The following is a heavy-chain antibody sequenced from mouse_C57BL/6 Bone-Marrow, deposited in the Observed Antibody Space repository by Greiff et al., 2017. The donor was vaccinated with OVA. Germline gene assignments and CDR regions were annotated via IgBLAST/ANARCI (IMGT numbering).Heavy chain of an antibody. D-gene: IGHD1-1*01. V-gene: IGHV1-54*01. CDR1: GYAFTNYL. Sequence: QVQLKESGAELVRPGTSVKVSCKASGYAFTNYLIEWVKQRPGQGLEWIGVINPGSGGTNYNEKFKGKATLTADKSSSTAYMQLSSLTSEDSAVYCGARRLYYYGSSSDYFDYWGQGTTLTVSS. J-gene: IGHJ2*01. CDR3: ARRLYYYGSSSDYFDY. CDR2: INPGSGGT.